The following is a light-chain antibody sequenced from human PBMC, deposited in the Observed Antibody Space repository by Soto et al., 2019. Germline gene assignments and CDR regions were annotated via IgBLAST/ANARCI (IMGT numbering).Light chain of an antibody. CDR3: QHYYSSPLP. Sequence: DIVMTQSPDSLSVSLGERATINCKSSQSVLSSSNNKNYLAWYQQKPGQPPKVVIYWASTRGSGVPDRFSGSGSGKDFTLTISSLQAEDVAVYYCQHYYSSPLPFGGGTKVEI. CDR1: QSVLSSSNNKNY. CDR2: WAS. V-gene: IGKV4-1*01. J-gene: IGKJ4*01.